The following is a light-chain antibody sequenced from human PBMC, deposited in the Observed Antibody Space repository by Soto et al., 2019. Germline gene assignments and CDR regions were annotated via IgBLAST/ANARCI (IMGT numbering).Light chain of an antibody. CDR3: AAWDDSLNGLV. CDR1: SSNIGSNT. V-gene: IGLV1-44*01. Sequence: QPVLTQPPSASGTPGQRVTISCSGSSSNIGSNTVNWYQQLPGTAPKLLIYNNNQRPSGVPDRFSGSKSGTSAFLAISGLQSEDEADYYCAAWDDSLNGLVFGTGTKLTVL. J-gene: IGLJ1*01. CDR2: NNN.